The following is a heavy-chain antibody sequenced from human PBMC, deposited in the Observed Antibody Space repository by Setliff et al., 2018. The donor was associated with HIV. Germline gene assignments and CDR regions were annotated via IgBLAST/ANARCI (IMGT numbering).Heavy chain of an antibody. V-gene: IGHV4-31*03. D-gene: IGHD3-22*01. J-gene: IGHJ2*01. CDR1: GDSISSGDYS. Sequence: SETLSLTCTVSGDSISSGDYSWSWLRQHPGKGLEWIGYIYYSGSTYYNPSRKSRVTISVDTSKSQFSLKLSSVTAADTAVYYCARDLYFYDSGGYLRWYFDLWGRGTLVTVSS. CDR2: IYYSGST. CDR3: ARDLYFYDSGGYLRWYFDL.